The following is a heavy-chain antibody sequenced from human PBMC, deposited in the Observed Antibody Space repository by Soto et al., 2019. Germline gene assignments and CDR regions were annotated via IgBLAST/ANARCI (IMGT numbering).Heavy chain of an antibody. Sequence: QVKLQESGPGLVKPSETLSLTCTVSGGSISSYYWSWIRQHPGKGLEWIGYIDYSGRTNYNPSLKSRVTVSVETSKGRFSLKLSSVTAADPAVYYCARHLRVASSSFDYWGQGTLVTVSS. D-gene: IGHD6-13*01. J-gene: IGHJ4*02. V-gene: IGHV4-59*08. CDR1: GGSISSYY. CDR3: ARHLRVASSSFDY. CDR2: IDYSGRT.